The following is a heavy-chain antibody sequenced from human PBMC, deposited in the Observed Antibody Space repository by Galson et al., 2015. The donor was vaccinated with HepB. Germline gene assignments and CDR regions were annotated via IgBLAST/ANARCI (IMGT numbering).Heavy chain of an antibody. CDR3: ARDLVTIFGVGSTFDP. V-gene: IGHV1-3*01. D-gene: IGHD3-3*01. CDR2: INAGNGNT. Sequence: SVKVSCKASGYTFTSYAMHWVRQAPGQRLEWMGWINAGNGNTKYSQKFQGRVTITRDTSASTAYMELSSLRSEDTAVYYCARDLVTIFGVGSTFDPWGQGTLVTVSS. J-gene: IGHJ5*02. CDR1: GYTFTSYA.